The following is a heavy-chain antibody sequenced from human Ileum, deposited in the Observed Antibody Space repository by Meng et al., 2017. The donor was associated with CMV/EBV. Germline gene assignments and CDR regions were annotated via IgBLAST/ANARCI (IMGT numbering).Heavy chain of an antibody. V-gene: IGHV3-53*01. D-gene: IGHD6-6*01. CDR1: GFTVSNNY. J-gene: IGHJ6*02. Sequence: GESLKISCAASGFTVSNNYFYWVRQAPGKGLEWVSVIYSTGATHYADSVKGRFTISRDNSKNTVHLQMNNLRAEDTAVYYCARDPPRGYSSSDHPRKNYYYYGMDVWGQGTTVTVSS. CDR3: ARDPPRGYSSSDHPRKNYYYYGMDV. CDR2: IYSTGAT.